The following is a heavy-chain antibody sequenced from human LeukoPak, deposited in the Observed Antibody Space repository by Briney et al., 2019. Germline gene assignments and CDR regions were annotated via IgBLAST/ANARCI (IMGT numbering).Heavy chain of an antibody. V-gene: IGHV4-59*01. CDR2: IYYSGST. J-gene: IGHJ6*02. D-gene: IGHD5-24*01. CDR3: ARDRRDGYNYVNYYYGMDV. CDR1: GGSFSSYY. Sequence: SETLSLTCAVYGGSFSSYYWSWIRQPPGKGLEWIGYIYYSGSTNYNPSLKSRVTISVDTSKNQFSLKLSSVTAADTAVYYCARDRRDGYNYVNYYYGMDVWGQGTTVTVSS.